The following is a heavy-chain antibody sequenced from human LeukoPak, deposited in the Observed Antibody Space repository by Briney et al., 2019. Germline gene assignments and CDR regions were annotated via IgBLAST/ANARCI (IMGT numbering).Heavy chain of an antibody. J-gene: IGHJ4*02. CDR2: IYHSGST. D-gene: IGHD5-24*01. CDR3: ARQLRDGNNPDYFDY. Sequence: SETLSLTCAVYGGSFSGYYWSWIRQPPGKGLEWIGSIYHSGSTYYNPSLKSRVTISVDTSKNQFSLKVSSVTAADTAVYYCARQLRDGNNPDYFDYWGQGTLVTVSS. CDR1: GGSFSGYY. V-gene: IGHV4-34*01.